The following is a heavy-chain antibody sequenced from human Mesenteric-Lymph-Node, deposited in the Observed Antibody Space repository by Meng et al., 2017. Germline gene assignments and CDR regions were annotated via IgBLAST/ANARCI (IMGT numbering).Heavy chain of an antibody. V-gene: IGHV3-23*01. CDR3: ARDFGQQQLFYYYYYGMDV. D-gene: IGHD6-13*01. CDR1: GFTFSSYA. CDR2: ISGSGGST. J-gene: IGHJ6*02. Sequence: GESLKISCAASGFTFSSYAMSWVRQAPGKGLEWVSAISGSGGSTYYADSVKGRFTISRDNSKNTLYLQMNSLRAEDTAVYYCARDFGQQQLFYYYYYGMDVWGQGTTVTVSS.